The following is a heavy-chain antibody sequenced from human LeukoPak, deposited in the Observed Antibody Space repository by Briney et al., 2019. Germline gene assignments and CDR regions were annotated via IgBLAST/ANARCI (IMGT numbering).Heavy chain of an antibody. V-gene: IGHV3-53*01. Sequence: GGSLRLSCAASGFTVSSNYMSWVRQAPGKGLEWVSVIYSGGSTYYADSVKGRFTISRDNSKNTLYLQMNSLRAEDTAVYYCAKWSVTPTPYYHGMDVWGQGTTVTVSS. CDR3: AKWSVTPTPYYHGMDV. J-gene: IGHJ6*02. CDR2: IYSGGST. D-gene: IGHD3-3*01. CDR1: GFTVSSNY.